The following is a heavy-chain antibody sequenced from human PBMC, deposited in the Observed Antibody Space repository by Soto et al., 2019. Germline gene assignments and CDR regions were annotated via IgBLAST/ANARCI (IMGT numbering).Heavy chain of an antibody. D-gene: IGHD6-19*01. CDR2: ISAYNGNT. V-gene: IGHV1-18*01. CDR1: GYTFTSYG. J-gene: IGHJ5*02. CDR3: ARGRDSSGWYVGDWFDP. Sequence: GPPVKVSCKASGYTFTSYGISWVRQAPGQGLEWMGWISAYNGNTNYAQKLQGRVTMTTDTSTSTAYMELRSLRSDDTAVYYCARGRDSSGWYVGDWFDPWGQGTLVTVSS.